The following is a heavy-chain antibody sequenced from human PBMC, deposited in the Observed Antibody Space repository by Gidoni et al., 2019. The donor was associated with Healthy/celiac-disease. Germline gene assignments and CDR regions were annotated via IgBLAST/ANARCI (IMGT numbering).Heavy chain of an antibody. Sequence: EGQLVASGGGLVKPGGSLTLSCAASGFTFSSYSMNWDRQAPGKELEWVSSISSSGSYIYYAGSVKGRFTISRDNAKNSLYLQMNSLRAEDTAVYYCARLNYWGQGTLVTVSS. V-gene: IGHV3-21*01. J-gene: IGHJ4*02. CDR3: ARLNY. CDR2: ISSSGSYI. CDR1: GFTFSSYS.